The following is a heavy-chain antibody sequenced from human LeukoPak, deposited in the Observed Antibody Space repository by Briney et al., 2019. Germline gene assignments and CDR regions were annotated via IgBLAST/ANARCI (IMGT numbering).Heavy chain of an antibody. D-gene: IGHD6-19*01. CDR1: GFTFSSYE. Sequence: GGSLRLSCAASGFTFSSYEMNWVRQAPGKGLEGVSYISSGSTIYDADSVKGRFTISRDNAKNSLYLQMNSLRAEDTAVYYCARESIAVAGAPFDYWGQGTLVTVSS. J-gene: IGHJ4*02. V-gene: IGHV3-48*03. CDR3: ARESIAVAGAPFDY. CDR2: ISSGSTI.